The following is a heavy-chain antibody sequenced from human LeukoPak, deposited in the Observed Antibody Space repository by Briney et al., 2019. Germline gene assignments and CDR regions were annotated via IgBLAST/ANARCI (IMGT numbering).Heavy chain of an antibody. D-gene: IGHD1-14*01. J-gene: IGHJ4*02. CDR1: GFTFSDAW. CDR3: TALHRADY. CDR2: IKSKSDGGTT. V-gene: IGHV3-15*01. Sequence: PGWSLRLSCAASGFTFSDAWINWVRQAPGEGLEWVGRIKSKSDGGTTDYAAPVKDRFTISRDDSKNTLYLQMNSLKTEDTAVYFCTALHRADYWGQGTLVTVSS.